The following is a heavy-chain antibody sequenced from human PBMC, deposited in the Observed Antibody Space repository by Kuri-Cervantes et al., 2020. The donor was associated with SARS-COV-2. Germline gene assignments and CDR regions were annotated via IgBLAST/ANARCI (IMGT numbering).Heavy chain of an antibody. Sequence: ASVKVSCKASGYTFTGYYMHWARQAPGQGLEWMGWINPNSGGTNYAQKFQGWVTMTRDTSISTAYMELSRLRSDDTAAYYCARDLDSSGYGYYYYGMDVWGQGTTVTVSS. J-gene: IGHJ6*02. CDR2: INPNSGGT. D-gene: IGHD3-22*01. CDR3: ARDLDSSGYGYYYYGMDV. CDR1: GYTFTGYY. V-gene: IGHV1-2*04.